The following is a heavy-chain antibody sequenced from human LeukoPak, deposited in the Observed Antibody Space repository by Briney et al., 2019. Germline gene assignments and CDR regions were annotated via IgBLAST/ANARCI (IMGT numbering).Heavy chain of an antibody. CDR2: ISAYNGNT. J-gene: IGHJ6*02. CDR3: AKFVHYYGMDV. V-gene: IGHV1-18*01. Sequence: ASVKVSCKASGYTFTSYGISWVRQAPGQGLEWMGWISAYNGNTNYAQKLQGRVTMTTDTSTSTAYMELSSLRSEDTAVYYCAKFVHYYGMDVWGQGTTVTVSS. CDR1: GYTFTSYG. D-gene: IGHD6-6*01.